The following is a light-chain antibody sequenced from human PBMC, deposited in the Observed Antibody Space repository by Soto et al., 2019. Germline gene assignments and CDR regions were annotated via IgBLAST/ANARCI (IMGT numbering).Light chain of an antibody. V-gene: IGLV2-14*03. CDR3: SSHTSSTALV. CDR2: DVT. Sequence: QSALTQPASVSASPGQSIAISCTGTDSDIGGYDHVSWYQQHPGKAPKLLIYDVTNRPSGVSSRFSGSKAGRTASLTISGLRTEDEADYYCSSHTSSTALVFGTGTKLTAL. J-gene: IGLJ1*01. CDR1: DSDIGGYDH.